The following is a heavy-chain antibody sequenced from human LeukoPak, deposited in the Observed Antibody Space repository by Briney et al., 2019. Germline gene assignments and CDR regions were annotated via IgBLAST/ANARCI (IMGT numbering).Heavy chain of an antibody. J-gene: IGHJ4*02. D-gene: IGHD3-10*01. CDR3: ARGKDYYGSGSYYRFDY. CDR2: IIPIFGTA. V-gene: IGHV1-69*05. Sequence: SVKVSCKASGGTFSSYAISWVRQAPGQGLEWMGRIIPIFGTANYAQKFQGRVTITTDESTSTAYMELSNLRSEDTAVYYCARGKDYYGSGSYYRFDYWGQGTLVTVSS. CDR1: GGTFSSYA.